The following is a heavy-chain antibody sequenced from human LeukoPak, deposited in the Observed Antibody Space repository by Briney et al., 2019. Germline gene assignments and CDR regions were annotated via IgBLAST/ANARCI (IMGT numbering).Heavy chain of an antibody. V-gene: IGHV3-11*01. CDR3: ARILTADDYFDY. CDR2: ISSSGSTI. Sequence: PGGSLRLSCAASGFTFSDYYMSWIRQAPGKGLEWVSYISSSGSTIYYADSVKGRFTISRDDAKNSLYLQMNSLRAEDTAVYYCARILTADDYFDYWGQGTLVTVSS. J-gene: IGHJ4*02. CDR1: GFTFSDYY. D-gene: IGHD2-2*01.